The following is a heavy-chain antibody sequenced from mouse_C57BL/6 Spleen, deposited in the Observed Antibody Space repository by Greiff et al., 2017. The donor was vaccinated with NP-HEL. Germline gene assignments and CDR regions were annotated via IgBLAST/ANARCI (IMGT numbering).Heavy chain of an antibody. V-gene: IGHV6-3*01. J-gene: IGHJ2*01. Sequence: EVMLVESGGGLVQPGGSMKLSCVASGFTFSNYWMNWVRQSPEKGLEWVAQIRLKSDNYATHYAESVKGRFTISRDDSKSSVYLQMNNLRAEDTGIYYCTGDEGYYFDYWGQGTTLTVSS. CDR2: IRLKSDNYAT. CDR1: GFTFSNYW. CDR3: TGDEGYYFDY.